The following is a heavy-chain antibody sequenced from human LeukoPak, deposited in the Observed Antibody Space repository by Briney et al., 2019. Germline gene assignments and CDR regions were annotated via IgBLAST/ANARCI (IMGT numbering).Heavy chain of an antibody. CDR3: ASRDGYNYSLDY. CDR2: IYYSGST. CDR1: GGSISSSSYY. J-gene: IGHJ4*02. D-gene: IGHD5-24*01. Sequence: SETLSLTCTVSGGSISSSSYYWGWIRQPPGKGLEWIGSIYYSGSTYYNPSLKSRVTISVDTSKNQFSLKLSSVTAADTAVYYCASRDGYNYSLDYWGQRTLVTVSS. V-gene: IGHV4-39*01.